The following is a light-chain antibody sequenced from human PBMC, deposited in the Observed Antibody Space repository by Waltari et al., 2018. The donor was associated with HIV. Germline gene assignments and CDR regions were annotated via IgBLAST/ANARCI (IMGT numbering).Light chain of an antibody. J-gene: IGLJ2*01. CDR3: QAWDSSTVV. CDR2: QDS. Sequence: SYELTQPPSVSVSPGQTASITCSGDKLGDKYACWYQQKPGQSPVLVIHQDSKRPSGIPDRFSGSNCGNTATLTISGTQAMDEADYYCQAWDSSTVVFGGGTKLTVL. V-gene: IGLV3-1*01. CDR1: KLGDKY.